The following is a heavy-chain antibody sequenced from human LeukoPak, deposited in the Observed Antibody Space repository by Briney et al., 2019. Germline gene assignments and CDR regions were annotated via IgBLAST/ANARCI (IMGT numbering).Heavy chain of an antibody. CDR2: IYSGGST. D-gene: IGHD3-10*01. Sequence: GGSLRLSCAASGFTVSSNYMSWVRQAPGKGLEWVSVIYSGGSTYYADSVKGRFTISRDNSKNSLYLQMNSLRDEDTAVYYCARDGMVRGVIIWDAFDIWGQGTMVTVSS. J-gene: IGHJ3*02. CDR1: GFTVSSNY. CDR3: ARDGMVRGVIIWDAFDI. V-gene: IGHV3-66*01.